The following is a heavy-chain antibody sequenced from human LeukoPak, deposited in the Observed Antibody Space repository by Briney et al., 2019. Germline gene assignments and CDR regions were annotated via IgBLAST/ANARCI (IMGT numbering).Heavy chain of an antibody. CDR2: ISYDGSNK. Sequence: GGSLRLSCAASGFTFSSYGMHWVRQAPGKGLEWVAVISYDGSNKYHADSVKGRFTISRDNSKNTLYLQMNSLRAEDTAVYYCAKVPDFDYYYGMDVWGQGTTVTVSS. J-gene: IGHJ6*02. CDR1: GFTFSSYG. D-gene: IGHD3-3*01. V-gene: IGHV3-30*18. CDR3: AKVPDFDYYYGMDV.